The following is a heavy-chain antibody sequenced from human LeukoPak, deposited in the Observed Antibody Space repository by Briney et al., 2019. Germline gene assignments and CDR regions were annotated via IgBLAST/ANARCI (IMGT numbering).Heavy chain of an antibody. CDR3: TRGSSSSAFDY. J-gene: IGHJ4*02. CDR2: IIPNSGGT. V-gene: IGHV1-2*02. CDR1: GYTFTGFY. Sequence: ASVKVSCKASGYTFTGFYIHWVRQAPGQGLEWMGWIIPNSGGTSYAQNFQGRITMTRDTSITTAYMELSRLRSDDTAVYYCTRGSSSSAFDYWGQGTLVFVSS. D-gene: IGHD6-6*01.